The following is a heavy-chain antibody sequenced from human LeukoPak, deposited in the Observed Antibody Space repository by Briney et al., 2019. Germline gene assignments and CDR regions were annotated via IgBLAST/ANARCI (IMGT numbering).Heavy chain of an antibody. CDR1: GYSITSGYY. Sequence: SETLSLTCAASGYSITSGYYWAWIRQPPGKGLEWIGNIYHSGSTYYNASLKSRVTISVDTSKNQFSLKLSSVTAADTAVYYCARRYRNYFFDYWGQGTLVTVSS. V-gene: IGHV4-38-2*01. J-gene: IGHJ4*02. CDR2: IYHSGST. D-gene: IGHD1-7*01. CDR3: ARRYRNYFFDY.